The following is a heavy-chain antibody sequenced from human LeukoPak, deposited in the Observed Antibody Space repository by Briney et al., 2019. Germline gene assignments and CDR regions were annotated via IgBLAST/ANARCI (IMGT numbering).Heavy chain of an antibody. J-gene: IGHJ5*02. CDR2: IHSSGNT. CDR3: ARVGRYCSGGSCYGENWFDP. D-gene: IGHD2-15*01. CDR1: GGSIGYYY. Sequence: SETLSLTCTVSGGSIGYYYWNWIRQPPGKGLEWIGYIHSSGNTRYNPSLRSRVTMSVETSKNQFSLRLTSVTPADTAVYYCARVGRYCSGGSCYGENWFDPWGQGTLVTVSS. V-gene: IGHV4-59*01.